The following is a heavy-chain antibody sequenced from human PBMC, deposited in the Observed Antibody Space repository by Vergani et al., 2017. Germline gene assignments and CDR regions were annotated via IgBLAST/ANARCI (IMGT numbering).Heavy chain of an antibody. D-gene: IGHD5-24*01. V-gene: IGHV3-15*01. CDR1: GLNFNDAW. CDR3: STYNVGASFS. J-gene: IGHJ4*02. CDR2: VISKKDGGRA. Sequence: EVQLVESGGGLLKPGDHVRLSCAVSGLNFNDAWMTWVRQAPGKGLEWLGRVISKKDGGRADYSPHVKGTITISRDETKSTIYLHMYSLRIEDTANYYCSTYNVGASFSWGPGTRVTVSS.